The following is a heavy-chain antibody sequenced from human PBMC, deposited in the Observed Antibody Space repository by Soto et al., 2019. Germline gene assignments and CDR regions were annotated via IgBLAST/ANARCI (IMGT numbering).Heavy chain of an antibody. CDR2: IKQDGSEK. J-gene: IGHJ4*02. V-gene: IGHV3-7*03. CDR3: ARVLTGDKYYFDY. Sequence: GGSLRLSCAASGFTFSSYWMSWVRQAPGKGLEWVANIKQDGSEKYYVDSVKGRFTISSDNAKNSLYLQMNSLRAEDTAVYYCARVLTGDKYYFDYWGQGTLVTVSS. CDR1: GFTFSSYW. D-gene: IGHD7-27*01.